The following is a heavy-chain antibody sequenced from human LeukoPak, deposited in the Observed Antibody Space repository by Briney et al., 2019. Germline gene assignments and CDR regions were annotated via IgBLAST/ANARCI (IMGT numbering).Heavy chain of an antibody. V-gene: IGHV4-38-2*02. CDR2: IYHSGVT. CDR3: ARDSWGYCSSTRCYGSFDY. J-gene: IGHJ4*02. CDR1: GDSITSGYD. D-gene: IGHD2-2*01. Sequence: SETLSLTSAVSGDSITSGYDWAWIRQPPGKGRDWIECIYHSGVTYYKPSLKRRVTISVDTSKNSFSLQLSSVSAEDTAVYYCARDSWGYCSSTRCYGSFDYWGQGTLVTVSS.